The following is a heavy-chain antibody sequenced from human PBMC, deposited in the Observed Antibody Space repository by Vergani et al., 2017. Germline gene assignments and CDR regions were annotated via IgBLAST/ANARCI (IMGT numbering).Heavy chain of an antibody. V-gene: IGHV3-23*04. D-gene: IGHD1-14*01. J-gene: IGHJ6*03. CDR1: GFTFTNYN. CDR3: AAPGRYYYYYYMDV. Sequence: EVQLVESGGGLVKPGGSLRLSCAASGFTFTNYNMNWVRQAPGKGLEWVSAISGSGGSTYYADSVKGRFTISRDNSKNTLYLQMNSLRAEDTAVYYCAAPGRYYYYYYMDVWGKGTTVTVSS. CDR2: ISGSGGST.